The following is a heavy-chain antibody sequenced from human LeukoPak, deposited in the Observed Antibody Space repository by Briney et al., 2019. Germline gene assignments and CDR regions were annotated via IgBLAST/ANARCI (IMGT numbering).Heavy chain of an antibody. J-gene: IGHJ4*02. CDR1: GDSISSSSYY. CDR3: ARRQRRITMIVVDY. CDR2: IYYSGST. D-gene: IGHD3-22*01. Sequence: SETLSLTCTVSGDSISSSSYYWGWIRQPPGKGLEWIGSIYYSGSTYYNPSLKSRVTISVDTSKNQFSLKLSSVTAADTAVYYCARRQRRITMIVVDYWGQGTLVTVSS. V-gene: IGHV4-39*07.